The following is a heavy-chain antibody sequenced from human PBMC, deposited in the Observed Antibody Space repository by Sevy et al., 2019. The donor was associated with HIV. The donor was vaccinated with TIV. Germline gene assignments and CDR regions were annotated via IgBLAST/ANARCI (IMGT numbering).Heavy chain of an antibody. CDR1: GCTFTGYY. V-gene: IGHV1-2*02. CDR2: INPDSGGP. J-gene: IGHJ4*02. CDR3: VRDDRDGYFDY. Sequence: ASVKVSCKASGCTFTGYYMHWVRQAPGQGLEWMGWINPDSGGPNYALKFQGRVTLTRDTSISTAYMELSRLKSDDTAVYYCVRDDRDGYFDYWGQGTLVTVSS.